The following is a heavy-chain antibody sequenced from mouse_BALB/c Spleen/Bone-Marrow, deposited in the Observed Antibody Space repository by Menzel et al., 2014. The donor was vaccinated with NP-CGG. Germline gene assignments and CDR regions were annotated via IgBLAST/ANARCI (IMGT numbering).Heavy chain of an antibody. D-gene: IGHD1-1*01. V-gene: IGHV14-3*02. Sequence: EVKLVESGAELVKPGASVKLSCTASGFNIKDTYMHWVKQRPEQGLEWIGRIDPANGNTKYDPKFQGKATITADTSSNTAYLQLSSLTSDDTAVYYCARYDYGWYFYVWGAGTTVTVSS. CDR3: ARYDYGWYFYV. CDR2: IDPANGNT. CDR1: GFNIKDTY. J-gene: IGHJ1*01.